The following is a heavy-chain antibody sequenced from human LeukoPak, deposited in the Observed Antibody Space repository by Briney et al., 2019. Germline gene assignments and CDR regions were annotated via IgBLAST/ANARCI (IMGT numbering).Heavy chain of an antibody. D-gene: IGHD3-10*01. J-gene: IGHJ4*02. CDR2: INHSGST. V-gene: IGHV4-34*01. CDR1: GGSFSGYY. CDR3: ARGGTPGRYYYGSGSYPDY. Sequence: SETLPLTCAVYGGSFSGYYWSWIRQPPGKGLEWIGEINHSGSTNYNPSLKSRVTISVDTSKNQFSLKLSSVTAADTAVYYCARGGTPGRYYYGSGSYPDYWGQGTLVTVSS.